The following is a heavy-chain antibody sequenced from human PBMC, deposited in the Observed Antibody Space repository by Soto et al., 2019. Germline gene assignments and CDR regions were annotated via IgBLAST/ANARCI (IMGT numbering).Heavy chain of an antibody. J-gene: IGHJ4*02. CDR3: VRDSGAKLSSS. V-gene: IGHV1-69*13. D-gene: IGHD6-13*01. CDR2: IVPIYRTA. Sequence: ASVKVSCKVSGGTFSSYRINWVRQAPGQGLEWVGGIVPIYRTADYAQKFQGRVTITADESARTSYMELRSLKSQDTAVYYCVRDSGAKLSSSWGQGTLVTVS. CDR1: GGTFSSYR.